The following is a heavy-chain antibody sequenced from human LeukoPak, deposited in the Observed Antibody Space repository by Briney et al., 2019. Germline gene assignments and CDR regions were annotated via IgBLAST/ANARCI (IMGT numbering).Heavy chain of an antibody. CDR3: ARDTYVGAVAGTRKNVRFDY. V-gene: IGHV3-30-3*01. J-gene: IGHJ4*02. CDR2: ISYDGSNK. D-gene: IGHD6-19*01. Sequence: GGSLRLSCAASGFTFSSYAMHWVRQAPGKGLEWVAVISYDGSNKYYADSVKGRFTISRNNSKNTLYLQMNSLRAEDTAVYYCARDTYVGAVAGTRKNVRFDYWGQGTLVTVSS. CDR1: GFTFSSYA.